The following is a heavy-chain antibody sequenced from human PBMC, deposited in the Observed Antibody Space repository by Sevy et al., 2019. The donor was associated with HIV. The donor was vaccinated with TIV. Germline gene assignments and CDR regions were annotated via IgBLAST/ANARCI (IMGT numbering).Heavy chain of an antibody. Sequence: GGSLRLSCAASGFTFSTYAMHWVRQAPGKGLEWVALISFDGSNKFYADSVKGRFTISRDTSKNALYLQMNSRRAEDTAVYYCARDPAAAGTSYFDYWGQGTLVTVSS. CDR2: ISFDGSNK. J-gene: IGHJ4*02. V-gene: IGHV3-30-3*01. D-gene: IGHD6-13*01. CDR1: GFTFSTYA. CDR3: ARDPAAAGTSYFDY.